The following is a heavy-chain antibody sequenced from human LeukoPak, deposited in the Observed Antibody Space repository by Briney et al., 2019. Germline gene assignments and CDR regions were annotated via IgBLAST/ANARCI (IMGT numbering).Heavy chain of an antibody. D-gene: IGHD1-26*01. CDR2: IKQDGSKT. Sequence: GGSLRLSCAASGFPFSTYWMTWVRQAPGKGLEWVANIKQDGSKTYYADSVKGRFTIARDNAKNSVSLQMNSLRDEDTAVYYCARDLLGIVGATTPAVDYWGQGTLVTVSS. CDR1: GFPFSTYW. V-gene: IGHV3-7*01. CDR3: ARDLLGIVGATTPAVDY. J-gene: IGHJ4*02.